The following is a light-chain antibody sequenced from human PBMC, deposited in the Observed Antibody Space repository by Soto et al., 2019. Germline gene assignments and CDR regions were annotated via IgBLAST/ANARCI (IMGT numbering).Light chain of an antibody. CDR1: QSVSSN. CDR2: DAS. J-gene: IGKJ5*01. CDR3: QQYKNWPLIT. V-gene: IGKV3-15*01. Sequence: EIVMTQSPATLSVPPGERATLSCRASQSVSSNLAWYQQKPGQAPRLLIYDASTRATGLPARFSGSGSGTEFTLTVSSLQSEDLAVYYCQQYKNWPLITLGQGTRLELK.